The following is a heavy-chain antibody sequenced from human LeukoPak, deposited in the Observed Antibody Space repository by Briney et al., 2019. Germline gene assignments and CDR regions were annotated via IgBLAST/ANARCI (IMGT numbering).Heavy chain of an antibody. D-gene: IGHD3-10*01. CDR3: ARDHWYYDSGTYSYDMDV. CDR1: GGSISSGSYY. Sequence: SETLSLTCTVSGGSISSGSYYWSWIRQPAGKGLEWIGRIYTSGSTNYNPSLKSRVTISVDTSKNQFSLKLSSVTAADTAVYYCARDHWYYDSGTYSYDMDVWGKGTTVTISS. CDR2: IYTSGST. V-gene: IGHV4-61*02. J-gene: IGHJ6*03.